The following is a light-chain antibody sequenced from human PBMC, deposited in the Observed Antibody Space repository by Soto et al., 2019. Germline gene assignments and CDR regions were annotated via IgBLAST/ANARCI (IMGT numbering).Light chain of an antibody. CDR3: QQNGTSSALT. CDR1: QSLSSTY. J-gene: IGKJ4*01. V-gene: IGKV3-20*01. CDR2: GES. Sequence: EIVLTQSPGTLSLSPGESATLSCRASQSLSSTYLAWYQHKPGQAPRLLMYGESSRATGIPDRFSGSGSGTDVTVTIIRLAPDDLAVAYCQQNGTSSALTFGGGTTVEIE.